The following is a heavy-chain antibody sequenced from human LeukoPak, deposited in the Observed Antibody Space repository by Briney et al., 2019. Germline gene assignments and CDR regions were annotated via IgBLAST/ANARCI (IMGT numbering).Heavy chain of an antibody. CDR1: GGSISSSSYY. J-gene: IGHJ6*03. CDR2: IYTSGST. D-gene: IGHD2-15*01. Sequence: SETLSLTCTVSGGSISSSSYYWGWIRQPPGKGLEWIGRIYTSGSTNYNPSLKSRVTISVDTSKNHFSLKLSSVTAADTAVYYCARGYCSGGSCYSYYYYNYMDVWGKGTTVTVSS. V-gene: IGHV4-39*07. CDR3: ARGYCSGGSCYSYYYYNYMDV.